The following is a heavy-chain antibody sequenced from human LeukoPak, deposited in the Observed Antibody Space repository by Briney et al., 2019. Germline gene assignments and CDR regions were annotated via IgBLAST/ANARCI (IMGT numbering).Heavy chain of an antibody. J-gene: IGHJ4*02. CDR1: GGSFSGYY. CDR2: INHSGST. Sequence: SETLSLTCAVYGGSFSGYYWSWIRKPPGKGLEWIGEINHSGSTNYNPSLKSRVTISIDTSKNQFSLKLSSVTAADTAVYYCARDRYGDHTYFDYWGQGTLVTVSS. V-gene: IGHV4-34*01. D-gene: IGHD4-17*01. CDR3: ARDRYGDHTYFDY.